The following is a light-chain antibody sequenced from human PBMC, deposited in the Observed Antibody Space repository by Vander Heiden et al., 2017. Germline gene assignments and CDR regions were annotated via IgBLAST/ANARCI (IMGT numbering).Light chain of an antibody. CDR2: EVS. CDR1: SSDVGGYNY. Sequence: SALTQPASVSGWPGQSITISCTGTSSDVGGYNYVSWYQQHPGKAPKLMIYEVSNRPSGVSNRFSGSKSGNTASLTISGLQAEDEADYYCSSYTSSSTLVFGTGTKVTVL. V-gene: IGLV2-14*01. CDR3: SSYTSSSTLV. J-gene: IGLJ1*01.